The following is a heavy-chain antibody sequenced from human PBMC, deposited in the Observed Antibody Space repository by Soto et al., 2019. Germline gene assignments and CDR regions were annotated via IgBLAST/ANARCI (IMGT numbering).Heavy chain of an antibody. CDR1: GFTFSRYG. V-gene: IGHV3-30*18. CDR2: ISYDGSNK. Sequence: PVGSLRLSCAASGFTFSRYGMHWVRRAPGKGLEWVAIISYDGSNKYYADSVKGRFTISRDDSKNTLYLQMNSLRAEDTAVYYCAKDGEALYYYDTSGPKTWFDPWGLGTLVTVSS. D-gene: IGHD3-22*01. J-gene: IGHJ5*02. CDR3: AKDGEALYYYDTSGPKTWFDP.